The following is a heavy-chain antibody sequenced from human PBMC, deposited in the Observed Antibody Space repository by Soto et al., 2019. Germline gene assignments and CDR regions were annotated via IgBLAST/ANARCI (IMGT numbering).Heavy chain of an antibody. D-gene: IGHD5-12*01. Sequence: EVQLVESGGVSVQPGGSLGRSCTASGFTLSDLWMHWVRQAPGKGLVWVSRINTDGSTTTYADSVKGRFTISRDNDKNTLYLQMNSLRDEDTDVYYCVRIRRGDGYTFGYWGQGTLVTVSS. V-gene: IGHV3-74*01. CDR1: GFTLSDLW. CDR3: VRIRRGDGYTFGY. CDR2: INTDGSTT. J-gene: IGHJ4*02.